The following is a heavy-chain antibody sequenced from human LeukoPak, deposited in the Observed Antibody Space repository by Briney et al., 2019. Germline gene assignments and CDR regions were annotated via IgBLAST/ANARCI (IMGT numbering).Heavy chain of an antibody. J-gene: IGHJ3*02. CDR1: GGSISSYY. D-gene: IGHD6-19*01. CDR2: IYYSGST. Sequence: SETLSLTCTVSGGSISSYYWSWIRQPPGRGLEWIGYIYYSGSTNYNPSLKSRVTISVDTSKNQFSLKLSSVTAADTAVYYCARDWPGSGWDDAFDIWGQGTMVTVSS. V-gene: IGHV4-59*01. CDR3: ARDWPGSGWDDAFDI.